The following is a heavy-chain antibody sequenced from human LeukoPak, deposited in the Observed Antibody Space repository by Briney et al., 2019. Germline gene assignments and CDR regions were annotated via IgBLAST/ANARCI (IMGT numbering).Heavy chain of an antibody. CDR3: ARVYGDYFDAFDI. Sequence: SGPALVKPTQTLTLTCTFSGFSLSTSGMCVSWIRQPPGKALEWLALMDWDDDKYYSTSLKTTLTISKDTSKNQMVLTMTNMDPVDTATYYCARVYGDYFDAFDIWSQGTMVTVSS. J-gene: IGHJ3*02. D-gene: IGHD4-17*01. CDR2: MDWDDDK. V-gene: IGHV2-70*01. CDR1: GFSLSTSGMC.